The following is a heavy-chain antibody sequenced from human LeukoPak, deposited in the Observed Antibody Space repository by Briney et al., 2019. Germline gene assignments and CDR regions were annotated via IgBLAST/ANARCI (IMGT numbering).Heavy chain of an antibody. CDR3: ATAGYYDSSGYQFDY. Sequence: GASVKDSCKVSGYTLTELSMHWVRQAPGKGLEWMGGFDPEDGETIYAQKFQGRVTMTEDTSTDTAYMELSSLRSEDTAVYYCATAGYYDSSGYQFDYWGQGTLVTVSS. V-gene: IGHV1-24*01. CDR2: FDPEDGET. D-gene: IGHD3-22*01. CDR1: GYTLTELS. J-gene: IGHJ4*02.